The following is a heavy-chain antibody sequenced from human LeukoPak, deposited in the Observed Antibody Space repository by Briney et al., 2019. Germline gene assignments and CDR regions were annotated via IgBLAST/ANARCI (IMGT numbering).Heavy chain of an antibody. D-gene: IGHD2-2*01. CDR1: GGSISSYY. V-gene: IGHV4-59*08. J-gene: IGHJ4*02. Sequence: SETLSLTCTVSGGSISSYYWSWIRQPPGKGLEWIGYIYYSGSTNYNPSLKSRVTISVDTSKNQFSLKLSSVTAADPAVYYCAASYQLLSDFDYWGQGTLVTVSS. CDR3: AASYQLLSDFDY. CDR2: IYYSGST.